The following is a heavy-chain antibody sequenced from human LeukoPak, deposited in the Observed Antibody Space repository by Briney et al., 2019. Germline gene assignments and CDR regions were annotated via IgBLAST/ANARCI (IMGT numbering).Heavy chain of an antibody. CDR2: MYTSGST. Sequence: SETLSLTCTVSGDSVSSSHWSWIRQPPGKGLEWIGDMYTSGSTNYNPSLKTRVTLSTDTSRNQLSLRLRSLTAADTAVYYCARLVFFDYISAVTEVSFYYLDVWGKGTTVTVSS. D-gene: IGHD6-25*01. CDR3: ARLVFFDYISAVTEVSFYYLDV. CDR1: GDSVSSSH. J-gene: IGHJ6*03. V-gene: IGHV4-4*09.